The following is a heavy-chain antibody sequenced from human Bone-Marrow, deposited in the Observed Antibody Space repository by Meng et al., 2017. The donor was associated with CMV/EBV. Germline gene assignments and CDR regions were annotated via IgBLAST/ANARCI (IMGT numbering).Heavy chain of an antibody. CDR1: GFTFSGSA. V-gene: IGHV3-73*01. D-gene: IGHD1-14*01. Sequence: GESLKISCAASGFTFSGSAMHWVRQASGKGLEWVGRIRSKANSHATAYAASVKGRFTISRDDSKNTAYLQMNSLKTEDTAVYYCTRPWAGGDTGTDYWGQGTLVTVSS. CDR3: TRPWAGGDTGTDY. CDR2: IRSKANSHAT. J-gene: IGHJ4*02.